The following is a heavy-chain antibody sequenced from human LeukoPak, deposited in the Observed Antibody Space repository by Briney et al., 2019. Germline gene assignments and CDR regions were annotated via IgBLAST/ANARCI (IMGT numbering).Heavy chain of an antibody. CDR3: ATWGYCSGGSCYSGAFDI. CDR1: GYTLTELS. D-gene: IGHD2-15*01. V-gene: IGHV1-24*01. CDR2: FDPEDGET. J-gene: IGHJ3*02. Sequence: ASVKVSCKVSGYTLTELSMHWVRQAPGKGLEWMGGFDPEDGETIYAQKFQGRVTMTEDTSTDTAYMELSSLRSEDTAVYYCATWGYCSGGSCYSGAFDIWGRGTMVTVSS.